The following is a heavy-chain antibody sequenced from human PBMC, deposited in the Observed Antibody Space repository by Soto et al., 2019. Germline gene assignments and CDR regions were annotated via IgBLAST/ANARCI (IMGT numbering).Heavy chain of an antibody. CDR3: ARGGGPYVWFNEC. J-gene: IGHJ4*02. CDR2: IIPVFGTT. CDR1: GGLFSSFA. V-gene: IGHV1-69*13. D-gene: IGHD3-16*01. Sequence: SVKVSCKDSGGLFSSFAISWVRQAPGQGLEWMGGIIPVFGTTNYAQKFQGRVTITADESTNTAYMELSSLTSDDAAMYYCARGGGPYVWFNECWGQGTQVTVSS.